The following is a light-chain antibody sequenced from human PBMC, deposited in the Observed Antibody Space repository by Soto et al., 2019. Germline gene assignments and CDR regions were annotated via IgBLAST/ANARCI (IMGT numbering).Light chain of an antibody. V-gene: IGLV4-69*01. J-gene: IGLJ2*01. Sequence: VLTQSPSASASLGASVKLTCTLSSGHSNYAIAWHQQQPEKGPRYLMKLNSDGSHSKGDGIPDRFSGSSSGAERYLTISSLQSEDEADYYCQTWGTAIRVFGGGTKLTVL. CDR3: QTWGTAIRV. CDR1: SGHSNYA. CDR2: LNSDGSH.